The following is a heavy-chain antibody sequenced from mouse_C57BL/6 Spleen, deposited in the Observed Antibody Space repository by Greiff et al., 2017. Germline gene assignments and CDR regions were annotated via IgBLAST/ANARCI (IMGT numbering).Heavy chain of an antibody. CDR1: GFTFTDYY. CDR3: ARYGGNFWYFDV. Sequence: EVKLQESGGGLVQPGGSLSLSCAASGFTFTDYYMSWVRQPPGKALEWLGFIRNKANGYTTEYSASVKGRFTISRDNSQSILYLQMNALRAEDSATYYCARYGGNFWYFDVWGTGTTVTVSS. CDR2: IRNKANGYTT. D-gene: IGHD2-1*01. J-gene: IGHJ1*03. V-gene: IGHV7-3*01.